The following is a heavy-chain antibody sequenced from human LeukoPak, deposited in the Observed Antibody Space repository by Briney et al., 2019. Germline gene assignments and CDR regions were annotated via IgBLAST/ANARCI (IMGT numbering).Heavy chain of an antibody. CDR2: ISYDGGNT. CDR3: AKDSLSYSSGWYNLGYFDY. CDR1: GFTFSSSG. V-gene: IGHV3-30*18. D-gene: IGHD6-19*01. Sequence: GGSLRLSCAASGFTFSSSGMHWVRQAPGKGLEWVAFISYDGGNTDYADSVKGRFTISRDNSKNTLYLQMNSLRAEDTAVSYCAKDSLSYSSGWYNLGYFDYWGQGTLVTVSS. J-gene: IGHJ4*02.